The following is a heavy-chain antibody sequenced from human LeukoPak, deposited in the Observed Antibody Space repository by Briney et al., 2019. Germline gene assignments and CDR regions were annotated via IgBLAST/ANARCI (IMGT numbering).Heavy chain of an antibody. V-gene: IGHV4-4*07. D-gene: IGHD6-6*01. CDR3: ARHFAYSSSSYFDY. CDR1: GGSISSYY. J-gene: IGHJ4*02. CDR2: IYTSGST. Sequence: SETLSLTCTVSGGSISSYYWSWIRQPAGKGLEWIGRIYTSGSTNYNPSLKSRVTMFEDKSKNQFSLRLYSVTVADTAVYYCARHFAYSSSSYFDYWGQGSLVTVSS.